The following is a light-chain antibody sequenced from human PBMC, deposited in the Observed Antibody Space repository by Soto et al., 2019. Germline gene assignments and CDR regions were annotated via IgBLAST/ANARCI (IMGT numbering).Light chain of an antibody. CDR2: SAS. Sequence: DIQMTQSPPSLSASVGDRVIITCRATQSISSFLNWFQQKPGNAPNLLIYSASALRGGVPSRFSGSGSGTDFTLTIHNLQPEDFATCFCQQSFRTPYTFGQGTKLEIK. J-gene: IGKJ2*01. CDR3: QQSFRTPYT. CDR1: QSISSF. V-gene: IGKV1-39*01.